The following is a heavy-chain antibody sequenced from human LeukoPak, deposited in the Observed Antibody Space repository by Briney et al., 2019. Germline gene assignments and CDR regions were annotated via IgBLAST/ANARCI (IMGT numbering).Heavy chain of an antibody. CDR1: GGSISSSSYY. V-gene: IGHV4-61*01. CDR3: ARLRGGNPFIDY. D-gene: IGHD4-23*01. J-gene: IGHJ4*02. Sequence: SKTLSLTCTVSGGSISSSSYYWSWIRQPPGKGLEWIGYIYYSGSTNYNPSLKSRVTISVDTSKNQLSLKLSSVTAADTAVYYCARLRGGNPFIDYWGQGTLVTVSS. CDR2: IYYSGST.